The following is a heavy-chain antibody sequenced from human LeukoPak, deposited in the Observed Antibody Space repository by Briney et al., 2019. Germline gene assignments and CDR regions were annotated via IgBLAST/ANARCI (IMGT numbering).Heavy chain of an antibody. V-gene: IGHV3-53*01. CDR1: GFTVSSNY. CDR3: AKRYSSGFYYMDV. CDR2: IYSSGTT. J-gene: IGHJ6*03. D-gene: IGHD6-19*01. Sequence: GGSLRLSCVASGFTVSSNYMSWVRQAPGKGLERVSVIYSSGTTYYADSVKGRFTISRDNAKNSLCLQMNSLRAEDTAVYYCAKRYSSGFYYMDVWGKGTTVTVSS.